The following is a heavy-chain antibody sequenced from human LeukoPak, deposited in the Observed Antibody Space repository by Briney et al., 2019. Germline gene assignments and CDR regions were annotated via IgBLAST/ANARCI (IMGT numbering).Heavy chain of an antibody. CDR3: ARGRGYSYGYFVY. V-gene: IGHV4-34*01. CDR1: GGSFSGYY. CDR2: INYSGST. D-gene: IGHD5-18*01. Sequence: SETLSLTCAVYGGSFSGYYWSWIRQRPGKGLEWIGEINYSGSTNYNPSLKSRVTISVDTSKNQFSLKLSSVTAADTAVYYCARGRGYSYGYFVYWGQGTLVTVSS. J-gene: IGHJ4*02.